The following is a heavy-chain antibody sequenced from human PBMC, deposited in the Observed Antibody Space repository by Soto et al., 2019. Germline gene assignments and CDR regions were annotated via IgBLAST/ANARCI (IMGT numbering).Heavy chain of an antibody. D-gene: IGHD3-10*01. CDR2: IYYAGST. CDR3: ARHNYGSGSTYFDY. J-gene: IGHJ4*02. CDR1: GGSMISYY. Sequence: SETLSLTCTVFGGSMISYYWSWIRQPPGRGLEWIGFIYYAGSTKYNPSLNSRVTISVDTSKNQFSLTVTSVTAADTAVYYCARHNYGSGSTYFDYWGQGTLVTVSS. V-gene: IGHV4-59*08.